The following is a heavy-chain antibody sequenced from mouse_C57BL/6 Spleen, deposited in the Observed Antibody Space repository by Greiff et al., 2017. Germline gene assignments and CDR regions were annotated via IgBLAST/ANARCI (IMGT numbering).Heavy chain of an antibody. J-gene: IGHJ4*01. V-gene: IGHV1-69*01. CDR3: ARWGVTHYAMDY. CDR1: GYTFTSYW. D-gene: IGHD2-2*01. Sequence: QVQLQQPGAELVMPGASVKLSCKASGYTFTSYWMHWVKQRPGQGLEWIGEIDPSDSYTNYNQKFKGKSTLTVDKSSSTAYMQLSSLTSEDSAVYYCARWGVTHYAMDYWGQGTSVTVSS. CDR2: IDPSDSYT.